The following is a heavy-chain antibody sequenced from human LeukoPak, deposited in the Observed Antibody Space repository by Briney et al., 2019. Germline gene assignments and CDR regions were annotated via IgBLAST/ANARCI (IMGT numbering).Heavy chain of an antibody. CDR3: ATVYWYFDL. V-gene: IGHV3-15*01. J-gene: IGHJ2*01. Sequence: GGSLRLSCSASGFTFTNAWMSWVRQAPGKGLEWVGLIKSKTDGGTTDYAAPVQGRFTISRDDSNNTLHLQMSSLKTEDTGVYYCATVYWYFDLWGPGTLLSASA. CDR2: IKSKTDGGTT. CDR1: GFTFTNAW.